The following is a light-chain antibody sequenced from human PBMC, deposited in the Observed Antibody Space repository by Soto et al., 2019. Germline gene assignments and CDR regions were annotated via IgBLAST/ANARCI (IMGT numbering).Light chain of an antibody. CDR3: SSYAGSSDDV. J-gene: IGLJ1*01. Sequence: QSALTQPPSASGSPGQSVTISCTGTSSDVGGYNSVSWYQYHPGKAPKLLIYEVSKRPSGVPDRFSGSKSANTASLTVSGLQAEDEADYYCSSYAGSSDDVFGTGTKVTVL. CDR1: SSDVGGYNS. CDR2: EVS. V-gene: IGLV2-8*01.